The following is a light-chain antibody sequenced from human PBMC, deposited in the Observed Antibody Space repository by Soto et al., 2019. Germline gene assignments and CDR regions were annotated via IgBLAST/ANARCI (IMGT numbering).Light chain of an antibody. V-gene: IGKV3-20*01. CDR3: QDYGTART. J-gene: IGKJ1*01. CDR2: ATS. Sequence: EIVLAQSPGTLSLSPGERVILSCRASQSVGGTPLAWYQQRPGQAPRLLIYATSSRATGIPDRFSGGGSGTDFTLTSSRLEPEAFAVYYCQDYGTARTFGQGTKVEI. CDR1: QSVGGTP.